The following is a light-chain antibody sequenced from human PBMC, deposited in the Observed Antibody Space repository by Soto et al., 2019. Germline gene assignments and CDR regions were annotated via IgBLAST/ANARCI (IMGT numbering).Light chain of an antibody. J-gene: IGLJ2*01. CDR2: DVT. V-gene: IGLV2-8*01. CDR3: SLNVGSIPVA. CDR1: SSDVGGYNF. Sequence: QSALTQPPSASGSPGQSVTISCTGASSDVGGYNFVSWYQQHPGKAPKLMIYDVTKRPSGVPDRFSCSKSGNTASLTVSGLHADEDADYYSSLNVGSIPVAFGGGTKVTVL.